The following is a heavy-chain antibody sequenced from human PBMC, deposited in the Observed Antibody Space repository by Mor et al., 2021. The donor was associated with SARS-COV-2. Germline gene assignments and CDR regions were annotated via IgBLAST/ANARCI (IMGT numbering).Heavy chain of an antibody. V-gene: IGHV3-73*01. Sequence: WVRQASGKGLEWVGRIRSIGNNYATTYAASVSGRFTISRVDSLNTAHLVMNSLKPEDTAVYYCASFQYGDYGDYYYG. J-gene: IGHJ6*01. CDR3: ASFQYGDYGDYYYG. CDR2: IRSIGNNYAT. D-gene: IGHD4-17*01.